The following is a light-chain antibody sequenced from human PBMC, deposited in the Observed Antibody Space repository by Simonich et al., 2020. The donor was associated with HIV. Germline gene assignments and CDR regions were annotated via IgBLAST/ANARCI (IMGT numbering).Light chain of an antibody. Sequence: DIVMTQAPDSLAVSLGERATINRKYSQSVLYSSNNKNYLTWYQQKPGQPPKLLIYWASTRESGVPDRISGSGSGTDFTLTISSLQAEDVAVYYCQQYYSTPRTFGQGTKVEIK. J-gene: IGKJ1*01. CDR1: QSVLYSSNNKNY. CDR3: QQYYSTPRT. V-gene: IGKV4-1*01. CDR2: WAS.